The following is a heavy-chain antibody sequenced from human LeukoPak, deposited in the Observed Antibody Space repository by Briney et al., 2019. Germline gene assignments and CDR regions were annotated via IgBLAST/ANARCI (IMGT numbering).Heavy chain of an antibody. Sequence: GGSLRLSCAASGFTFSNALMSWVRQASGKRLEWVGHMKSKIDGGTTDYAAPVKGRFTISRDDSRNTLYLQMNSLRAEDTAVYYCAKDSDYYYGSGNHLDYWGQGTLVTVSS. V-gene: IGHV3-15*01. J-gene: IGHJ4*02. CDR1: GFTFSNAL. CDR2: MKSKIDGGTT. CDR3: AKDSDYYYGSGNHLDY. D-gene: IGHD3-10*01.